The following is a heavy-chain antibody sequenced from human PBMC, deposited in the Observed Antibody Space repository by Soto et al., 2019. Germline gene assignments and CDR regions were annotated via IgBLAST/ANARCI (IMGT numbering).Heavy chain of an antibody. V-gene: IGHV1-3*05. J-gene: IGHJ4*01. CDR3: ARSIVVVTALDH. Sequence: QVQLVQSGAEEKKPGASVKVSCKASGYTFTSYAMHWVRQAPGQRLEWMGWFNAGNGNTKYSQKFQGRVTITRDTSASTAYMELSSLRYEDTAVYYCARSIVVVTALDHWGQGTLGTVSS. D-gene: IGHD2-21*02. CDR2: FNAGNGNT. CDR1: GYTFTSYA.